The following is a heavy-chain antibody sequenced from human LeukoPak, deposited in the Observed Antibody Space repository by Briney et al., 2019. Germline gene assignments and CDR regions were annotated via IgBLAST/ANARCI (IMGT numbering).Heavy chain of an antibody. J-gene: IGHJ4*02. CDR3: ARSYSLGGDYVDY. CDR2: IWYDGSNK. D-gene: IGHD2-21*01. CDR1: GFTFGDYA. Sequence: GGSLRLSCTASGFTFGDYAMSWVRQAPGKGLEWVAVIWYDGSNKYYADSVKGRFTISRDNSKNTLYLQMNSLRAEDTAVYYCARSYSLGGDYVDYWGQGTLVTVSS. V-gene: IGHV3-33*01.